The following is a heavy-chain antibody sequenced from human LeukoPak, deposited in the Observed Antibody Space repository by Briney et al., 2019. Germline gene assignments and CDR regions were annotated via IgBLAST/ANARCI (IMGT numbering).Heavy chain of an antibody. J-gene: IGHJ4*02. CDR3: LRQLGN. CDR1: GFTFSSSS. Sequence: GGSLGLSCATSGFTFSSSSMNWVRQLPGKGLEWISYISRSGNSTTYADSVKGRFTIARDNAKRAVYLQMNSLSAEDTAVYYCLRQLGNWGQGTRVTVSS. D-gene: IGHD1-26*01. V-gene: IGHV3-48*04. CDR2: ISRSGNST.